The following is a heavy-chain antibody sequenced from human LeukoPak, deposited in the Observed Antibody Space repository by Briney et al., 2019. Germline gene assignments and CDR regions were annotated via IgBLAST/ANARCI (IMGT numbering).Heavy chain of an antibody. J-gene: IGHJ4*02. CDR1: GYTFNHYG. CDR3: VRDFPMIQTYFEY. CDR2: ISVYNGHT. Sequence: ASVKVSCKASGYTFNHYGISWVRQAPGQGLEWIGWISVYNGHTNYAQMPRDRVIMTTDTSTSTAYLELRSLRSDNTAVYYCVRDFPMIQTYFEYWGQGTLVTVSS. V-gene: IGHV1-18*01. D-gene: IGHD3-22*01.